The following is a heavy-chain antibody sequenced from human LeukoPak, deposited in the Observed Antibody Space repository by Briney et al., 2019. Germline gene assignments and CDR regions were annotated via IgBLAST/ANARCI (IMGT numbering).Heavy chain of an antibody. CDR1: GFTFTTYG. CDR2: ISHDGNHA. CDR3: AKDSMGGSLDY. Sequence: GKSLRLSCAASGFTFTTYGMHWVRQPPGKGLEWVALISHDGNHAFYAESVKGRFTISRDNSTTTLYLQLNSLRVEDTAVYYCAKDSMGGSLDYWGQGSLVTVSS. J-gene: IGHJ4*02. V-gene: IGHV3-30*18. D-gene: IGHD3-16*01.